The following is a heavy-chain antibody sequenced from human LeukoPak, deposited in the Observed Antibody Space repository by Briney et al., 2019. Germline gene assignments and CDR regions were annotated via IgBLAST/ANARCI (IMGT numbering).Heavy chain of an antibody. CDR1: GYTFTSYY. V-gene: IGHV1-46*03. CDR3: AVVVGATTAFDY. CDR2: INPSGGST. J-gene: IGHJ4*02. D-gene: IGHD1-26*01. Sequence: ASVKVSCKASGYTFTSYYMHWVRQAPGQGLEWMGIINPSGGSTSYAQKFQGKVTMTEDTSTDTAYMELSSLRSEDTAVYYCAVVVGATTAFDYWGQGTLVTVSS.